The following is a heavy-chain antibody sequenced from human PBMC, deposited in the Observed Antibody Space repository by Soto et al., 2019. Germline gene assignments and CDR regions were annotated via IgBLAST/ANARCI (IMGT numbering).Heavy chain of an antibody. CDR2: IYYSGST. J-gene: IGHJ4*02. CDR3: ARRYSSGFDY. CDR1: GGSINSYY. V-gene: IGHV4-59*08. D-gene: IGHD6-19*01. Sequence: QVQLQESGPGLVKPSETLSLTCTVSGGSINSYYWSWIRQPPGKGLEWIGYIYYSGSTKYNLSLKSRVTISVDTSKNQFSLNLSSVTAADTAVYYCARRYSSGFDYWGQGTLVTVSS.